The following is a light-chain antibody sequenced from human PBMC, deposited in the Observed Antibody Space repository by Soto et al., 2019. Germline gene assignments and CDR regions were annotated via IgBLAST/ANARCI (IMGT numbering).Light chain of an antibody. Sequence: QSVLTQPASVSGSPGQSISISCTGTSSEVGSYNLVSWYQQHPGKAPKLMIYEGSKRPSGVSNRFSASKCGDTASLTISGLQAEDEAEYYCCSYAGSRSLWVFGGGTKVTVL. V-gene: IGLV2-23*01. J-gene: IGLJ3*02. CDR2: EGS. CDR3: CSYAGSRSLWV. CDR1: SSEVGSYNL.